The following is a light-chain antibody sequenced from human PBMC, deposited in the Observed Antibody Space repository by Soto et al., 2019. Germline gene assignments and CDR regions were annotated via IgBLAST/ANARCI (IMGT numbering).Light chain of an antibody. CDR1: QNINSW. CDR2: KAS. CDR3: QQYNTFPWT. V-gene: IGKV1-5*03. J-gene: IGKJ1*01. Sequence: DIQMTQSPSTLSASVGDRVTITCRASQNINSWLAWYQQKPGKAPTLLIYKASNLQSGVPSKFSGSGSGTEFTLTISSLQPDDLATYHCQQYNTFPWTFGQGTKVEIK.